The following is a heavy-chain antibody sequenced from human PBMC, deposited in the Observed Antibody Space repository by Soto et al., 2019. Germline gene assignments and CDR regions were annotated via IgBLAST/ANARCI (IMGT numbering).Heavy chain of an antibody. CDR2: IYHSGST. J-gene: IGHJ4*02. D-gene: IGHD3-10*01. V-gene: IGHV4-30-2*01. CDR3: ARGGRRDFDY. Sequence: SETLSLTCAVSGGSISSGGYSWSWIRQPPGKGLEWIGYIYHSGSTYYNPSLKSRVTISVDRSKNQFSLKLSSVTAADTAVYYCARGGRRDFDYWGQGTLVTVSS. CDR1: GGSISSGGYS.